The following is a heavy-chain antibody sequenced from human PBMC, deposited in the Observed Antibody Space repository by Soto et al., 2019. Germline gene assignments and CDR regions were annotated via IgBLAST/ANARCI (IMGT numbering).Heavy chain of an antibody. CDR2: ISTNNGDT. V-gene: IGHV1-18*01. Sequence: ASVKVSCKASGYTFTTYGISWVRQAPGQGLEWMGWISTNNGDTVYAQKFQGRLTLTKDTSTNAAYMELRSLTSDDTAVYFCARVYGLNRHGWSDLWGQGTLVPGSS. D-gene: IGHD2-21*01. CDR3: ARVYGLNRHGWSDL. J-gene: IGHJ5*02. CDR1: GYTFTTYG.